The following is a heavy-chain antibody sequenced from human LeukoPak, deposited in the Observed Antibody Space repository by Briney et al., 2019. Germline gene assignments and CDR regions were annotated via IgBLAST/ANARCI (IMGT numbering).Heavy chain of an antibody. CDR2: IYYSGST. CDR3: ARRGHSSIGYYFDY. J-gene: IGHJ4*02. CDR1: GGSISRSNYY. Sequence: SETLSLTCTVSGGSISRSNYYWGWIRQPPGKGLEWIGSIYYSGSTFYNPSLKSRVTISVDTSKNQFSLKLSSVTAADTAVYYCARRGHSSIGYYFDYWGQGTLVTVSS. D-gene: IGHD2-2*03. V-gene: IGHV4-39*01.